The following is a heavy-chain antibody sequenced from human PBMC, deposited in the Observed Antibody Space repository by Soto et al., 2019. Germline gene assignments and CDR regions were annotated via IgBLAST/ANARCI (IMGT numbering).Heavy chain of an antibody. CDR3: AXDFXGWYGSSEYGF. J-gene: IGHJ4*02. V-gene: IGHV3-30*03. CDR2: ISYDGSNK. CDR1: GFTFSSSG. D-gene: IGHD6-19*01. Sequence: QVQLVESGGGVVQPGRSLRLSCAASGFTFSSSGXXXXXXXXXXXXXXVAVISYDGSNKYYVDSVKGRFTISRDNSXXXXXXXXXXXXXXXXXXXXCAXDFXGWYGSSEYGFWGQGTLVTVSS.